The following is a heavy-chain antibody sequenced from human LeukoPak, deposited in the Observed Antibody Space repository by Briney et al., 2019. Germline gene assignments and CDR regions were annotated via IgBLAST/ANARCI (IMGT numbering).Heavy chain of an antibody. V-gene: IGHV4-39*01. CDR2: IYYSGST. J-gene: IGHJ4*02. CDR1: GGSISSSNSY. Sequence: PSETLSLTCTVSGGSISSSNSYWDWIRQPPGMGLEWIGNIYYSGSTNYNASLKSRVTISVDTSKDQFSLKVSSVTAADTALYYCARRGGGSRYYFDYWGQGTLVTVSS. CDR3: ARRGGGSRYYFDY. D-gene: IGHD2-15*01.